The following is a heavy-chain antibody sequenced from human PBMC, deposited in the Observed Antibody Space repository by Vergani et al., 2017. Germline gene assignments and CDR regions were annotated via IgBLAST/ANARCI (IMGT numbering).Heavy chain of an antibody. J-gene: IGHJ4*01. CDR3: ARAYGRYDGLDY. D-gene: IGHD3-16*01. CDR2: ISASGATT. CDR1: GFTFTAHG. Sequence: EVQLLESGGGSAQPGESLRLSCVASGFTFTAHGLNWVRQAPGKGLEWVSGISASGATTYYADSVKGRITISRDNSKNTLYLQMNSLRVEDTAVYYCARAYGRYDGLDYWGQRTLVTVSS. V-gene: IGHV3-23*01.